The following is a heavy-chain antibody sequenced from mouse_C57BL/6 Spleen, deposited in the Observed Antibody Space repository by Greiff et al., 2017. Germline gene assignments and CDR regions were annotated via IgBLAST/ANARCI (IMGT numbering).Heavy chain of an antibody. CDR2: IDPSDSYT. J-gene: IGHJ2*01. V-gene: IGHV1-69*01. CDR3: ARAGHYSNYEGYFDY. CDR1: GYTFTSYW. Sequence: VQLQQPGAELVMPGASVKLSCKASGYTFTSYWMHWVKQRPGQGLEWIGEIDPSDSYTNYNQKFKGKSTLTVDKSSSTAYMQLSSLTSEDSAVYYCARAGHYSNYEGYFDYWGQGTTLTVSS. D-gene: IGHD2-5*01.